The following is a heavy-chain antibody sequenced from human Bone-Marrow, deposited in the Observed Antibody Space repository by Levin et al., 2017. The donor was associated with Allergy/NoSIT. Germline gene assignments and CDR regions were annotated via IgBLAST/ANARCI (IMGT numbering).Heavy chain of an antibody. CDR3: AKAGTTVMLHYSYLDV. Sequence: GGSLRLSCTISGFIFADYAMNWVRQAPGRGLEWVSSLAGSSGKTHYADVVKGRFTISREYSKNTLFLQMNSLRVEDTARYYCAKAGTTVMLHYSYLDVWGEGTAVTVSS. J-gene: IGHJ6*03. CDR1: GFIFADYA. CDR2: LAGSSGKT. D-gene: IGHD4-17*01. V-gene: IGHV3-23*01.